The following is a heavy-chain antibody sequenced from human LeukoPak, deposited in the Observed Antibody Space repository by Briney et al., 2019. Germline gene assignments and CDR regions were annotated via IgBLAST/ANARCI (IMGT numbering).Heavy chain of an antibody. Sequence: SGPTLVNPTQTLTLTFTFSGFSLSTRGVGVGRIRQPPGKALEWLALIYWDDDKRYSPSLKSRLTITKDTSKNQVVLTMTNMDPVDTATYYCAHETLSYYYDSSGSFDYWGQGTLVTVSS. J-gene: IGHJ4*02. D-gene: IGHD3-22*01. CDR2: IYWDDDK. CDR1: GFSLSTRGVG. V-gene: IGHV2-5*02. CDR3: AHETLSYYYDSSGSFDY.